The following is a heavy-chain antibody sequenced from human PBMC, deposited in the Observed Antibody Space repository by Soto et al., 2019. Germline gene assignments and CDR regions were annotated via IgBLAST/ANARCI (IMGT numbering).Heavy chain of an antibody. CDR1: GFTFSSYA. CDR2: ISGSGGST. V-gene: IGHV3-23*01. Sequence: PGGSLRLSCAASGFTFSSYAMSWVRQAPGKGLEWVSAISGSGGSTYYADSVKGRFTISRDNAKNSLYLQMNSLRAEDTAVYYCARDGDHSSGWTNYYYYYYMDVWGKGTTVTVSS. J-gene: IGHJ6*03. D-gene: IGHD6-19*01. CDR3: ARDGDHSSGWTNYYYYYYMDV.